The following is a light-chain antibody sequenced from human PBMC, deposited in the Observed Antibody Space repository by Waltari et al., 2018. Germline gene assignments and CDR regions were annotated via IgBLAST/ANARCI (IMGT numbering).Light chain of an antibody. J-gene: IGKJ4*01. Sequence: IVLTQSPGPLSLSPGERATLSCRATQSVSHSNLAWYQQKGGQAPRLLIYGASSRATGIPDRFSGSGSGTDFTLSISRLEPEDYGVYYCQQYAGSPITFGGGTKVEI. V-gene: IGKV3-20*01. CDR2: GAS. CDR3: QQYAGSPIT. CDR1: QSVSHSN.